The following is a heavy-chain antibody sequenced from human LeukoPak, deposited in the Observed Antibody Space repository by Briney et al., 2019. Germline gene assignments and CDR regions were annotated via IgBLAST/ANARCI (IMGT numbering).Heavy chain of an antibody. CDR2: ITWDGDYT. V-gene: IGHV3-43D*04. CDR3: AKDKRAGSASYLFDY. CDR1: GFNFDDYG. Sequence: GGSLRLSCAASGFNFDDYGKHWVRHAAGKGLEWVSLITWDGDYTYYVDSVRGRFTISRDNSKKSVYLQMNSLRPDDTALYYCAKDKRAGSASYLFDYWGQGTLVTVSS. J-gene: IGHJ4*02. D-gene: IGHD3-10*01.